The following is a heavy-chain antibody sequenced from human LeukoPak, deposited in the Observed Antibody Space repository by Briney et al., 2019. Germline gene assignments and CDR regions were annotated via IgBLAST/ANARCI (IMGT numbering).Heavy chain of an antibody. D-gene: IGHD6-19*01. J-gene: IGHJ4*02. V-gene: IGHV1-69*13. CDR1: GGTFSSYA. CDR3: ARDGSGYSSGWRPGFDY. CDR2: IIPIFGTA. Sequence: SVKVSCKAPGGTFSSYAISWVRQAPGQGLEWMGGIIPIFGTANYARKFQGRVTITADESTSTAYMELSSLRSEDTAVYYCARDGSGYSSGWRPGFDYWGQGTLVTVSS.